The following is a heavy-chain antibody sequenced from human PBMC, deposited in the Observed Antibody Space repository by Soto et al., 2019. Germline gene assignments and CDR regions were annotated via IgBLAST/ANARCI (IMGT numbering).Heavy chain of an antibody. CDR2: ISSTGRTI. J-gene: IGHJ6*03. V-gene: IGHV3-11*01. D-gene: IGHD1-7*01. Sequence: VQLVESGAGLVKPGGSLRLSCAASGFTFSDYYMSWIRQAPGKGLEWISYISSTGRTIYYADSVKGRFTISRDNAENSLYLQMNSLRAEDTAVYYCARSPTRELTFSYYYMDVWGTGTTVTVSS. CDR3: ARSPTRELTFSYYYMDV. CDR1: GFTFSDYY.